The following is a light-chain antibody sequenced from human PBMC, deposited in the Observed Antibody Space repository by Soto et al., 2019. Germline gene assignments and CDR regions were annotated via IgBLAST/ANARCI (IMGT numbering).Light chain of an antibody. Sequence: QSVLTQPASVSGSPGQSITISCTGTSTDIGRYNYVSWYQQHPGEAPKLMIYDVSTRPSGVSNRFSGSKSGNTASLTISGLQAEDEADYYCSSYTSSSTPGVFGGGTKLTVL. J-gene: IGLJ3*02. V-gene: IGLV2-14*03. CDR1: STDIGRYNY. CDR3: SSYTSSSTPGV. CDR2: DVS.